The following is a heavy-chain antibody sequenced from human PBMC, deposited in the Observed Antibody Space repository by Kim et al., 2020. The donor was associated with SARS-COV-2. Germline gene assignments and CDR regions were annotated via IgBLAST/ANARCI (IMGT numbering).Heavy chain of an antibody. V-gene: IGHV7-4-1*02. CDR1: GYTFTSYA. J-gene: IGHJ4*02. D-gene: IGHD4-17*01. CDR3: ARGFRNTVTTSYFDY. Sequence: ASVKVSCKASGYTFTSYAMNWVRQAPGQGLEWMGWINTNTGNPTYAQGFTGRFVFSLDTSVSTAYLQISSLKAEDTAVYYCARGFRNTVTTSYFDYWGQGTLVTVSS. CDR2: INTNTGNP.